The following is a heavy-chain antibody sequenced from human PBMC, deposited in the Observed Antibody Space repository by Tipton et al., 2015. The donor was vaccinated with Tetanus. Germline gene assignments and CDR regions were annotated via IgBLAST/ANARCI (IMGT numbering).Heavy chain of an antibody. Sequence: SLRLSCEASGFNFSNYWMSWVRQAPGKGLEWVANIKQDGSERYYVDSVKGRITISRDNAKNSLYLQMNSLRAEDTAVNYCTRDPNVYSDRGSSWGKGPLVSFPS. CDR3: TRDPNVYSDRGSS. D-gene: IGHD4-17*01. CDR1: GFNFSNYW. CDR2: IKQDGSER. V-gene: IGHV3-7*01. J-gene: IGHJ5*02.